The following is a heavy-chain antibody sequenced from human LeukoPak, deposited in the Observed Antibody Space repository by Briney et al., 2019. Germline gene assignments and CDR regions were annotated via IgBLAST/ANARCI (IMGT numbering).Heavy chain of an antibody. Sequence: SQTLSLTCTVSGVSLSSGGYYWSWIRQPPGKGLEWIGYIYHSGSTYYNPSLKSRVTISVDRSKNQFSLKLSSVTAADTAVYYCARDQTISSSLRGWFDPWGQGTLVTVSS. CDR2: IYHSGST. J-gene: IGHJ5*02. CDR3: ARDQTISSSLRGWFDP. V-gene: IGHV4-30-2*01. D-gene: IGHD6-13*01. CDR1: GVSLSSGGYY.